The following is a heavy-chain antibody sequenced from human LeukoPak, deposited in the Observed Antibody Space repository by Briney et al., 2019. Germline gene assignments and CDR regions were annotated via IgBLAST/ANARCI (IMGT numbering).Heavy chain of an antibody. CDR2: INHSGST. CDR3: ARHGYSSGWFFV. D-gene: IGHD6-19*01. V-gene: IGHV4-34*01. Sequence: SETLSLTCAVYGGSFSGYYWSWIRQPPGKGLEWIGEINHSGSTNYNPSLKSRVTISVDTSKNQFSLKLSSVTAADTAVYYCARHGYSSGWFFVWGQGTLVTVSS. J-gene: IGHJ4*02. CDR1: GGSFSGYY.